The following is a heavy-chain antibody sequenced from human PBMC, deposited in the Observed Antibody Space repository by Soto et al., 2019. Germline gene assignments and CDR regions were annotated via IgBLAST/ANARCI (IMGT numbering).Heavy chain of an antibody. CDR1: GYTFTSYG. J-gene: IGHJ4*02. CDR2: ISAYNGNT. V-gene: IGHV1-18*03. Sequence: QVQLVQSGAEVKKPGASVKVSCKASGYTFTSYGISWVRQAPGQGLEWMGWISAYNGNTNYAQKLQGRVTMTTDTPTSTDYMELGSLRSEDMAVDYCARVDGGVGGVIVTPAYWGQGTLVTVSS. CDR3: ARVDGGVGGVIVTPAY. D-gene: IGHD3-16*02.